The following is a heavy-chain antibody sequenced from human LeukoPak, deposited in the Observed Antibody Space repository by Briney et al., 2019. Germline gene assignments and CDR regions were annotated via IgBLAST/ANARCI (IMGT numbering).Heavy chain of an antibody. CDR3: ARVFRLAGFDY. CDR2: ISSSSSYI. V-gene: IGHV3-21*01. Sequence: GSLKPSCSASGFTFSSYSMNWVRQAPGGGLEWVSSISSSSSYIYYADSVKGRFTISRDNAKNSLYLQMNSLRAEDTAVYYCARVFRLAGFDYWGQGTLVTVSS. J-gene: IGHJ4*02. D-gene: IGHD3/OR15-3a*01. CDR1: GFTFSSYS.